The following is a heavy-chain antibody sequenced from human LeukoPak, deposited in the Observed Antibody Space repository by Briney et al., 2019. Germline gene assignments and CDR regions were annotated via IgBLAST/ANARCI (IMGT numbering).Heavy chain of an antibody. CDR2: ISSSSSYI. CDR3: ARDLSGRDHDAFDI. Sequence: PGGSLRLSCAASGFTFRTYNMNWVRQAPGKGLGWVSSISSSSSYIYYADSVKGRFTISRDNAKNSLYLQMNSLRAEDTAVYYCARDLSGRDHDAFDIWGQGTMVTVSS. CDR1: GFTFRTYN. V-gene: IGHV3-21*01. D-gene: IGHD5-12*01. J-gene: IGHJ3*02.